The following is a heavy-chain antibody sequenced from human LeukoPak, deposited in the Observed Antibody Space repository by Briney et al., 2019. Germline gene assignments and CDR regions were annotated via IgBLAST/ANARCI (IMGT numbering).Heavy chain of an antibody. D-gene: IGHD2-15*01. Sequence: GGSLRLSCAATGFIFSSYTIHWVRQAPGKGLEWVADISYDVNNKYYADSVKGRFTISRDNSKNTLYLQMNSLRPEDTAVYYCASCRGSCYSGQYYFHYWGQGTLVTVSS. CDR3: ASCRGSCYSGQYYFHY. CDR2: ISYDVNNK. V-gene: IGHV3-30*04. CDR1: GFIFSSYT. J-gene: IGHJ4*02.